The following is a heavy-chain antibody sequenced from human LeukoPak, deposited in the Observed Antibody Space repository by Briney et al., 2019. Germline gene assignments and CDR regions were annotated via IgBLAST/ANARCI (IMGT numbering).Heavy chain of an antibody. CDR2: ISSSSSYI. D-gene: IGHD2-21*02. CDR1: GFTFSSYS. Sequence: GGSQRLSCAASGFTFSSYSINWVRQAPGKGLEWVSSISSSSSYIDYADSVKGRFTISRDNAKNSLYLQMNSLRAEDTAVYYCARDHGIVVVTASRLASWGPGTLVTVSS. J-gene: IGHJ5*02. V-gene: IGHV3-21*01. CDR3: ARDHGIVVVTASRLAS.